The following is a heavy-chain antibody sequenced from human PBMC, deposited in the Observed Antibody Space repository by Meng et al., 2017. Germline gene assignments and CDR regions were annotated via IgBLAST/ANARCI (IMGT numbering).Heavy chain of an antibody. CDR2: IYWDDDK. CDR3: AHCLYSSSCDY. J-gene: IGHJ4*02. D-gene: IGHD6-13*01. V-gene: IGHV2-5*02. Sequence: QFTFKCSGTTPVKPQQTLPLTCTFSGFSLSTSGVGVGWIRQPPGKALEWLALIYWDDDKRYSPSLKSRLTITKDTSKNQVVLTMTNMDPVDTATYYCAHCLYSSSCDYWGQGTLVTVSS. CDR1: GFSLSTSGVG.